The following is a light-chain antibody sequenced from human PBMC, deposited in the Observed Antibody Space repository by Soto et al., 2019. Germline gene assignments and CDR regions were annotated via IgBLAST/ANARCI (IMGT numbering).Light chain of an antibody. CDR1: SSNIGSNY. CDR2: RNN. CDR3: AAWDDSLSVL. Sequence: QCVLTQPPSASGTPGQRVTISCSGSSSNIGSNYVYWYQQLPGTAPKLLIYRNNQRPSGVPDRFSGSKSGTSASLAISGPRSEDEADYYCAAWDDSLSVLFGTGTKVTVL. V-gene: IGLV1-47*01. J-gene: IGLJ1*01.